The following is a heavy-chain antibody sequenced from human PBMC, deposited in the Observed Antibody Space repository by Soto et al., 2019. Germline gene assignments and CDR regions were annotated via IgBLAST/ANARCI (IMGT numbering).Heavy chain of an antibody. V-gene: IGHV1-69*06. CDR2: IIPIFGTA. Sequence: SVKVSCKASGGTFSSYAISWVRQSPGQGLEWMGGIIPIFGTANYAQKFQGRVTITADKSTSTAYMELSSLRSEDTAVYYCARVGCSGGSCYQPNWFDPWGQGTLVTVSS. CDR1: GGTFSSYA. D-gene: IGHD2-15*01. CDR3: ARVGCSGGSCYQPNWFDP. J-gene: IGHJ5*02.